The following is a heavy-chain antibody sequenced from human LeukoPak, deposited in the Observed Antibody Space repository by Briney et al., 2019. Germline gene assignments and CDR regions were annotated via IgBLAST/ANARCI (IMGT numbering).Heavy chain of an antibody. J-gene: IGHJ4*02. D-gene: IGHD5-18*01. CDR1: GFTFSSYW. CDR2: IKQDGSEK. V-gene: IGHV3-7*01. CDR3: ARAGRYIYGYGSYLNY. Sequence: GGPLRLSCAASGFTFSSYWMSWVRQAPGKGLEWVANIKQDGSEKYYVDSVKGRCTISRDNAKNSLYLQMNSLRAEDTAVYYCARAGRYIYGYGSYLNYWAQGTLVTVSS.